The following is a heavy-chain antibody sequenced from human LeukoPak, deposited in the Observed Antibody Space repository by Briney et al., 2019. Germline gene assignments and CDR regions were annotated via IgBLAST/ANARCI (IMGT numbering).Heavy chain of an antibody. CDR3: ARAHNDDGWFDP. CDR2: IYYSGST. D-gene: IGHD1-1*01. Sequence: SETLSLTCTVSGGSISSYYWSWIRQPPGKGLEWIGYIYYSGSTNYNPSLKSRVTISVDTSKNQFSLKLSSVTATDTAVYYCARAHNDDGWFDPWGQGTLVTVSS. V-gene: IGHV4-59*01. J-gene: IGHJ5*02. CDR1: GGSISSYY.